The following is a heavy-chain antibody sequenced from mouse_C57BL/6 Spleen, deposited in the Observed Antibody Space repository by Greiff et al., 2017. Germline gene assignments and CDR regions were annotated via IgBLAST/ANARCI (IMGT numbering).Heavy chain of an antibody. CDR2: SLPGSGST. CDR1: GYTFTGYW. D-gene: IGHD1-1*01. V-gene: IGHV1-9*01. Sequence: QVQLQQSGAELMKPGASVKLSCKATGYTFTGYWIEWVKQRPGHGLEWIGESLPGSGSTNYNEKFKGKATFTADTSSNTAYMQLSSLTTEDSAIYYCARRLDYYGSSLLGNYAMDYWGQGTSVTVSS. CDR3: ARRLDYYGSSLLGNYAMDY. J-gene: IGHJ4*01.